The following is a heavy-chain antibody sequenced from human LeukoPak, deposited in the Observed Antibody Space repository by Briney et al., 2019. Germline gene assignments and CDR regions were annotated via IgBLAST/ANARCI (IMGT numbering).Heavy chain of an antibody. CDR2: VSGSGVNR. J-gene: IGHJ4*02. V-gene: IGHV3-23*01. CDR3: AKSTERLGSQIDY. D-gene: IGHD1-1*01. CDR1: GFTFLNYA. Sequence: GGSLRLSCAASGFTFLNYAMSWVRQAPGKGLEWVSGVSGSGVNRFCSDSVKGRFTISRDNSKDTVYLEMNRLRAGDTALYYCAKSTERLGSQIDYWGQGTLVTVSS.